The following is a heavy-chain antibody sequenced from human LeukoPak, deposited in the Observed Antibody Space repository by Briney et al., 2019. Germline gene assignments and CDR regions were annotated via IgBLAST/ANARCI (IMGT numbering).Heavy chain of an antibody. CDR3: AKDRAAAGPGHFQH. CDR2: ISWNSGSI. D-gene: IGHD6-13*01. CDR1: GFTFSSYA. J-gene: IGHJ1*01. Sequence: GGSLRLSCAASGFTFSSYAMSWVRQAPGKGLEWVSGISWNSGSIGYADSVKGRFTISRDNAKNSLYLQMNSLRAEDTALYYCAKDRAAAGPGHFQHWGQGTLVTVSS. V-gene: IGHV3-9*01.